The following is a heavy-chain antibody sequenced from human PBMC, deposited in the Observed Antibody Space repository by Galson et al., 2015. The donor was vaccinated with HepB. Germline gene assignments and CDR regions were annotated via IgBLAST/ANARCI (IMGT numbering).Heavy chain of an antibody. V-gene: IGHV3-23*01. CDR3: AKGYCRSPSCQFDY. CDR1: GFTFTNYA. D-gene: IGHD2-2*01. Sequence: SLRLSCAASGFTFTNYAMTWVRQAPGKGLEWVSGISGSGGTTYNADSVKGRFTISRDNSKNTLFLQMNSLRAEDMAVYYCAKGYCRSPSCQFDYWGQGTLVTVSS. CDR2: ISGSGGTT. J-gene: IGHJ4*02.